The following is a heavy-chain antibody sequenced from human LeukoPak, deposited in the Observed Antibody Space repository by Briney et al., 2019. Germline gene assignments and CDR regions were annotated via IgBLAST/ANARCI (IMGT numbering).Heavy chain of an antibody. V-gene: IGHV3-30*02. CDR2: IRYDGSNK. CDR1: GFTFSSYG. J-gene: IGHJ4*02. CDR3: ARDLYSGSPALYYFDY. Sequence: GGSLRLSCAASGFTFSSYGMHWVRQAPGKGLEWVAFIRYDGSNKYYADSVKGRFTISRDNSKNTLYPQMNSLRAEDTAVYYCARDLYSGSPALYYFDYWGQGTLVTVSS. D-gene: IGHD1-26*01.